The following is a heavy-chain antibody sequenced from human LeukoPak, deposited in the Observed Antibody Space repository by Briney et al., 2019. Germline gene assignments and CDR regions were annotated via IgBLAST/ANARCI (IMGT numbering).Heavy chain of an antibody. CDR1: GGTFSSYA. J-gene: IGHJ4*02. CDR3: ASGYGDYSPTYDY. D-gene: IGHD4-17*01. V-gene: IGHV1-69*04. CDR2: IIPILGIA. Sequence: ASVEVSCKASGGTFSSYAISWVRQAPGQGLEWMGRIIPILGIANYAQKFQGRVTITADKSTSTAYMELSSLRSEDTAVYYCASGYGDYSPTYDYWGQGTLVTVSS.